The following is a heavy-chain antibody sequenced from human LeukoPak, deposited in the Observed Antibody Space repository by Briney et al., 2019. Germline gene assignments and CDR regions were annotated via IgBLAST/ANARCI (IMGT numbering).Heavy chain of an antibody. V-gene: IGHV3-30*18. Sequence: GGSLRLSCAASGYPFSGSDIHWVRQAPGKGLEWVAFVSHEGSSKFYAESVKGRFGISRDNSKRTTYLQRSGLRADGTAVYYCAKTTGGWPRFFDHWGQGTLVAVSS. CDR3: AKTTGGWPRFFDH. CDR1: GYPFSGSD. D-gene: IGHD6-19*01. J-gene: IGHJ4*02. CDR2: VSHEGSSK.